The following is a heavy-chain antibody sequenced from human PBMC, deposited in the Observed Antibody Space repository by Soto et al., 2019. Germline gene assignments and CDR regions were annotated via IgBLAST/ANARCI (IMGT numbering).Heavy chain of an antibody. CDR1: GFIFSSYA. CDR2: ISGSGDST. D-gene: IGHD5-12*01. V-gene: IGHV3-23*01. Sequence: EVHLLESGGGLVQPGGSLRLSCAASGFIFSSYAMNWVRQAPGKGPEWVAIISGSGDSTYYADSVKGRFTISRDNSKKPMFLQMDSLRVEDRAVYDFAKAPYVDTVATLRGVVDCWSQGTLVTVSS. J-gene: IGHJ4*02. CDR3: AKAPYVDTVATLRGVVDC.